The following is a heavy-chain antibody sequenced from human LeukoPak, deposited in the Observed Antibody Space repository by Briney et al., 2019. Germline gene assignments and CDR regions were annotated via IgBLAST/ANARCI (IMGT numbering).Heavy chain of an antibody. CDR3: AKDWTGTKPFDL. CDR1: GFTFSSYA. CDR2: ISYDGSNK. D-gene: IGHD3/OR15-3a*01. Sequence: SLRLSCAASGFTFSSYAMHWVRQAPGKGLEWVAVISYDGSNKYYADSVKGRFTISRDNSRNTLYLQMNSLRAEDTAVYYCAKDWTGTKPFDLWGRGTLVTVSS. J-gene: IGHJ2*01. V-gene: IGHV3-30*04.